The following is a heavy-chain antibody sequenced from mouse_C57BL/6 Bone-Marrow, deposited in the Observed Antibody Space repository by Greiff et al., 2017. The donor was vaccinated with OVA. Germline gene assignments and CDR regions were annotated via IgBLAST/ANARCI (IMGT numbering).Heavy chain of an antibody. CDR3: ARREYYGVFDY. D-gene: IGHD1-1*01. CDR2: IYPRSGNT. V-gene: IGHV1-81*01. CDR1: GFTFTSYC. J-gene: IGHJ2*01. Sequence: QVQLQQSGAELARPGASVKLSCKASGFTFTSYCISWVKQRPGQGLEWIGEIYPRSGNTYYNEKFKGKATLTADKSSSTAYMQLRSLTSEDSAVYFWARREYYGVFDYWGQGTTLTVSS.